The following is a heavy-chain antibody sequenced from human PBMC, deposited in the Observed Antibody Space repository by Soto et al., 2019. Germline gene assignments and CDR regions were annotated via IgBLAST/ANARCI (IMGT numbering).Heavy chain of an antibody. CDR3: AKEDPSGRYSLDY. J-gene: IGHJ4*02. Sequence: QVQLVESGGGVVQPGRSLRLSCEASGFTFSGYGMHWVRQAPGKGLGWVAVISYYGTKEYYEDSVKGRFTISRDNSKNTLYLQLNSLRIEDTAVYFCAKEDPSGRYSLDYWGQGSQVTVSS. CDR2: ISYYGTKE. V-gene: IGHV3-30*18. D-gene: IGHD1-26*01. CDR1: GFTFSGYG.